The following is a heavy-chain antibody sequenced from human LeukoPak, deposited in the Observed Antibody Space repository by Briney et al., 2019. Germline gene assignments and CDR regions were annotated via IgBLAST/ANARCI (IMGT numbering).Heavy chain of an antibody. J-gene: IGHJ4*02. D-gene: IGHD3-22*01. CDR2: ISSSGSTI. CDR3: AKVGPETYYYDSSGYYSD. Sequence: GGSLRLSCAASGFTFSDYYMSWIRQAPGKGLEWVSYISSSGSTIYYADSVKGRFTISRDNAKNSLYLQMNSLRAEDTAVYYCAKVGPETYYYDSSGYYSDWGQGTLVTVSS. V-gene: IGHV3-11*04. CDR1: GFTFSDYY.